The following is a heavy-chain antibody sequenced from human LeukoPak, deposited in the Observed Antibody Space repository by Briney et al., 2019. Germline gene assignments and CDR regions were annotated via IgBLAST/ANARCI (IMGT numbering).Heavy chain of an antibody. CDR3: TTAAKRAWLLYLFDY. CDR1: GFTFSSYS. CDR2: ISGSGGST. Sequence: GGSLTLSCAASGFTFSSYSMSWVRQAPGKGLEWVSAISGSGGSTYYADSVKGRFTISRDNSKNTLYLQMNSLRAEDTAVYYCTTAAKRAWLLYLFDYWGQGTLVTVSS. D-gene: IGHD3-3*01. V-gene: IGHV3-23*01. J-gene: IGHJ4*02.